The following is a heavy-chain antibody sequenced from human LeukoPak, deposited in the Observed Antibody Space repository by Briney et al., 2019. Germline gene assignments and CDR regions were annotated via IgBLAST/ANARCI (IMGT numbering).Heavy chain of an antibody. CDR1: GRPISSYF. D-gene: IGHD6-13*01. CDR2: IYSSGST. Sequence: SETLSLTCTVSGRPISSYFWMWLPQPPGKELEWIGYIYSSGSTNYKPSLKSRVTISVDPSKNQFSLKLSSVSAADTAVYYCARLASSWYQYFDYWGQGTLVTVSS. CDR3: ARLASSWYQYFDY. J-gene: IGHJ4*02. V-gene: IGHV4-59*08.